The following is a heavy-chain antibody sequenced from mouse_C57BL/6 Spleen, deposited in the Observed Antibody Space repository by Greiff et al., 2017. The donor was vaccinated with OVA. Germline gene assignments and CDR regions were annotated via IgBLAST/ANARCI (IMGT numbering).Heavy chain of an antibody. V-gene: IGHV1-7*01. CDR1: GYTFTSYW. J-gene: IGHJ1*03. D-gene: IGHD4-1*01. Sequence: QVQLKESGAELAKPGASVKLSCKASGYTFTSYWMHWVKQRLGQGLEWIGYINPSSGYTKYNQKFKDKATLTADKSSSTAYMQLSSLTYGDSAVYYCARPLGRGYFDVWGTGTTVTVSS. CDR3: ARPLGRGYFDV. CDR2: INPSSGYT.